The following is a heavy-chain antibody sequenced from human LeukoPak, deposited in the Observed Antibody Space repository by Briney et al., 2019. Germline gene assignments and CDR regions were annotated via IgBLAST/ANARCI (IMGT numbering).Heavy chain of an antibody. J-gene: IGHJ4*02. CDR2: IASDGSST. CDR3: AKGQWLVQYFDY. CDR1: GFTFSSYW. D-gene: IGHD6-19*01. V-gene: IGHV3-74*01. Sequence: GGSLRLSCAASGFTFSSYWMNWVRQAPGKGLVWVSRIASDGSSTTYADSVKGRFSISRDNAKNTLYLQMNSLRAEDTALYYCAKGQWLVQYFDYWGQGTLVTVSS.